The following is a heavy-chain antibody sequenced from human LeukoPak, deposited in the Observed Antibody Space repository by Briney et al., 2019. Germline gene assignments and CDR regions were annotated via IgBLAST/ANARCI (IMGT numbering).Heavy chain of an antibody. D-gene: IGHD3-10*01. Sequence: PSQTLSLTCTVSGGSISSGSYYWSWIRQPAGKGLEWIGRIYTSGSTNYNPSLKSRVTISVDTSKNQFSLKLSSVTAADTAVYYCARGPPSVVRGVYWFDPWGQGTLVTVSS. J-gene: IGHJ5*02. CDR2: IYTSGST. CDR3: ARGPPSVVRGVYWFDP. CDR1: GGSISSGSYY. V-gene: IGHV4-61*02.